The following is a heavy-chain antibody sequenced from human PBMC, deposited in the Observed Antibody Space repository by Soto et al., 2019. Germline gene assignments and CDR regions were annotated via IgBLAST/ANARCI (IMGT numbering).Heavy chain of an antibody. Sequence: EVQLVDSGGGLIQPGGSLRLSCAASGFTFSSYDMHWVRQAAGKGLEWVSGIGSAGDTYYQGSVKGRFTISRENAKNSLYLQMNSLRAGDTALYYCARGWLATGGSLSYMDVWGKGTTVTVSS. J-gene: IGHJ6*03. CDR3: ARGWLATGGSLSYMDV. V-gene: IGHV3-13*01. D-gene: IGHD6-13*01. CDR2: IGSAGDT. CDR1: GFTFSSYD.